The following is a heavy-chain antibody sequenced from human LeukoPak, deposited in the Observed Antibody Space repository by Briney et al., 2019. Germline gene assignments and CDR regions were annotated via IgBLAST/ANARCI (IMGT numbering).Heavy chain of an antibody. V-gene: IGHV3-66*01. CDR3: ARDSSGWPFDY. D-gene: IGHD6-19*01. Sequence: GGSLRLSCAASGFTVSSNFMSWVRQAPGKGLEWVSVIYSGGSTYYADSVKGRFTISRDNSKNTLYLQMNSLRAEDTAMYYCARDSSGWPFDYWGQGTLVTVSS. CDR2: IYSGGST. J-gene: IGHJ4*02. CDR1: GFTVSSNF.